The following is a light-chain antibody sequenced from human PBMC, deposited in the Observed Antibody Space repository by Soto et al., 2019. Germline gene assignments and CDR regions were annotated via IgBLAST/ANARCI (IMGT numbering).Light chain of an antibody. CDR2: EAT. CDR1: SSDAGSSNF. CDR3: CSFPGGSTLYL. Sequence: QSVLTQPASLSGSPRQSITISCTGGSSDAGSSNFVSWYQQHPGKAPKLIIYEATRRPSGVSGRFSGSKSGNTASLTISGLQAEDEADYYCCSFPGGSTLYLFGTGTKLTVL. V-gene: IGLV2-23*01. J-gene: IGLJ1*01.